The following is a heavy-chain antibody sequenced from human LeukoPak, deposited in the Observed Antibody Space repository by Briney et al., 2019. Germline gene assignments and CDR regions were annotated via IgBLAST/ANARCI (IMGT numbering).Heavy chain of an antibody. D-gene: IGHD2-2*01. CDR1: GFTFISYG. CDR2: ISYDGSNK. J-gene: IGHJ4*02. V-gene: IGHV3-30-3*01. Sequence: PGGPLRLSCAASGFTFISYGVNWVRQAPGKGLEWVAVISYDGSNKYYADSVKGRFTISRDNSKNTLYLQMNSLRAEDTAVYYCARANCSSTSCYIAIDFWGQGTLVTVSS. CDR3: ARANCSSTSCYIAIDF.